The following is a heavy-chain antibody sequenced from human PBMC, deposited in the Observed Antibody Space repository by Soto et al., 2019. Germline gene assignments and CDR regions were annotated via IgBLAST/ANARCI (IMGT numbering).Heavy chain of an antibody. V-gene: IGHV3-7*03. D-gene: IGHD3-3*01. CDR1: GFTFSSYW. CDR3: ARDGVVIKEGMSYYYGMDV. CDR2: IKQDGSEK. J-gene: IGHJ6*02. Sequence: EVQLVESGGGLVQPGGSLRLSCAASGFTFSSYWMSWVRQAPGKGLEWVANIKQDGSEKYYVDSVKGRFTISRDNAKNSLYLQMNSLRAEDTAVYYCARDGVVIKEGMSYYYGMDVWGQGTTVTVSS.